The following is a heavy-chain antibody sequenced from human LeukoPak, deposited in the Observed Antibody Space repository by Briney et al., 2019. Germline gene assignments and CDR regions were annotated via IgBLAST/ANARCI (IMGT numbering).Heavy chain of an antibody. J-gene: IGHJ6*02. CDR2: ISGDGSST. V-gene: IGHV3-43*02. Sequence: PGGSLRLSCAASGSTFDDYAMECVRQAPGKGLEWVSLISGDGSSTYYADSVKGRFTISRDNSKNSLYLQMNSLRTEDTGLYYCAKDKGYRHGYSSCMDVWGRGTTVTVSS. CDR3: AKDKGYRHGYSSCMDV. D-gene: IGHD5-18*01. CDR1: GSTFDDYA.